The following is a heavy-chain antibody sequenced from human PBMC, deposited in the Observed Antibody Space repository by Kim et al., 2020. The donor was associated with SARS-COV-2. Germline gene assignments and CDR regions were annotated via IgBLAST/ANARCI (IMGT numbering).Heavy chain of an antibody. CDR2: SGEDDNT. CDR3: ARDIQRPTIAVLPRATHSFDAFDL. V-gene: IGHV3-43*02. J-gene: IGHJ3*01. D-gene: IGHD2-15*01. Sequence: SGEDDNTYYADSVKGRFTISRDNSISSLYLQMNSLRTEDTAFYYCARDIQRPTIAVLPRATHSFDAFDLWGQGTMVTVSS.